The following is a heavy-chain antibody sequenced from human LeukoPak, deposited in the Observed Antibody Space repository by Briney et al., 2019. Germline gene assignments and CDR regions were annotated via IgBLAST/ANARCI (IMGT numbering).Heavy chain of an antibody. V-gene: IGHV4-39*07. D-gene: IGHD6-19*01. Sequence: SETLSLTCTVSGGSISNSAYHWGWIRQPPGKGLEWIGSIYYSGSTYYNPSLKSRVTISVDTSKNQFSLKLSSVTAADTAVYYCARGHSSGWYGSRGAFDYWGQGTLVTVSS. CDR2: IYYSGST. CDR1: GGSISNSAYH. CDR3: ARGHSSGWYGSRGAFDY. J-gene: IGHJ4*02.